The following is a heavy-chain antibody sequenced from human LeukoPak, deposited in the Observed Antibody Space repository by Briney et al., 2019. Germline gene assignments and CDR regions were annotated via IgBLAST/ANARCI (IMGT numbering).Heavy chain of an antibody. CDR2: ISHRGSS. CDR3: ARGRDSSGWYVVFDY. CDR1: GYSISSDHF. D-gene: IGHD6-13*01. Sequence: SETLSLTRGVSGYSISSDHFWGWIRQPPGKGLEWIGTISHRGSSDYNPSLKSRVTISLNTSKNQFSLNLTSVRAADTAVYYCARGRDSSGWYVVFDYWGQGALVTVSS. V-gene: IGHV4-38-2*01. J-gene: IGHJ4*02.